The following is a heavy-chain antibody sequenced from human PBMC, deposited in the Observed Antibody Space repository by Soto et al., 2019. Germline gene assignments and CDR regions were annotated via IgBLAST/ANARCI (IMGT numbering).Heavy chain of an antibody. J-gene: IGHJ1*01. CDR2: INPSGGST. Sequence: ASVKVSCKASGYTFTSYYMHWVRQAPGQGLEWMGIINPSGGSTSYAQKFQGRVTMTRDTSTSTVYMELSSHRSEDTGVYYCARGRLYCSGGSYYSAEYFQHWGQGTLVTVSS. V-gene: IGHV1-46*01. CDR3: ARGRLYCSGGSYYSAEYFQH. D-gene: IGHD2-15*01. CDR1: GYTFTSYY.